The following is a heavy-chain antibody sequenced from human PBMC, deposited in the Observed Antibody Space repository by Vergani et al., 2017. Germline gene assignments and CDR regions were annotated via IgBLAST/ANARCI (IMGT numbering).Heavy chain of an antibody. CDR2: IHYSENT. D-gene: IGHD6-19*01. CDR1: FDSIRNLY. J-gene: IGHJ5*02. V-gene: IGHV4-59*11. CDR3: ASDTHSGQRADR. Sequence: QVQLQDSGPGLVKPSETLSLTCSVSFDSIRNLYCNWIRQPPGKGLEWIGSIHYSENTNDNPSLKTRVTISVDTSKNQFSLTLTSVTSAGTAVYYCASDTHSGQRADRWGQRNLVTVTS.